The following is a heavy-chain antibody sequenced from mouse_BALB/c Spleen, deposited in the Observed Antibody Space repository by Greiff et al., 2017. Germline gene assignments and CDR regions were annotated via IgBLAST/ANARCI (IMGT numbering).Heavy chain of an antibody. J-gene: IGHJ4*01. V-gene: IGHV3-8*02. D-gene: IGHD1-1*01. CDR3: ARVYYGSPPYAMDY. Sequence: EVMLVESGPSLVKPSQTLSLTCSVTGDSITSGYWNWIRKFPGNKLEYMGYISYSGSTYYNPSLKSRISITRDTSKNQYYLQLNSVTTEDTATYYCARVYYGSPPYAMDYWGQGTSVTVSS. CDR1: GDSITSGY. CDR2: ISYSGST.